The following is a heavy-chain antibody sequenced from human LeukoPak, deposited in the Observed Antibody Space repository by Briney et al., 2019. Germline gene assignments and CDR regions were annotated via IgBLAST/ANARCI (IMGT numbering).Heavy chain of an antibody. CDR1: GGSFSGYY. Sequence: PSETLSLTCAVYGGSFSGYYWSWIRQPPGKGLEWIGEINHSGSTNYNPSLKSRVTISVDTSKNQFSLKLSSVTAADTAVYYCARDCGSGSYYYQYYMDVWGKGTTVTISS. CDR2: INHSGST. J-gene: IGHJ6*03. V-gene: IGHV4-34*01. D-gene: IGHD3-10*01. CDR3: ARDCGSGSYYYQYYMDV.